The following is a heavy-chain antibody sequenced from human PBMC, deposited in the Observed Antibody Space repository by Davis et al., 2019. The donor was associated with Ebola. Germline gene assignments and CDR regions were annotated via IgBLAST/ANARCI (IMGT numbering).Heavy chain of an antibody. CDR1: GFTFGDYA. V-gene: IGHV3-49*04. CDR3: TREEDMLRY. CDR2: IRSKAYGGTT. J-gene: IGHJ4*02. Sequence: GGSLRPSCTAPGFTFGDYAMSWVRQAPGKGLEWVGFIRSKAYGGTTEYAASVKGRFTISRDDSKSIAYLQMNSLKTEDTAVYYCTREEDMLRYRGQGTLVTVSS. D-gene: IGHD3-10*02.